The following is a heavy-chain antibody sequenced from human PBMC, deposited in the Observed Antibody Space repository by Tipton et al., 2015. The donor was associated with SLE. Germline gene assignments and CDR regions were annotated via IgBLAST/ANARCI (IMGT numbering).Heavy chain of an antibody. Sequence: TLSLTCTVYGGSISSYYWSWFRQPPGKGLVWVGEINHRGSTHYNPSLKSGVTISVDTSVNQFSLKLSSVTAAVTAVCYCATWRRPYYYYGMDVWGQGTTVTVSS. D-gene: IGHD1-1*01. CDR1: GGSISSYY. V-gene: IGHV4-34*01. CDR3: ATWRRPYYYYGMDV. CDR2: INHRGST. J-gene: IGHJ6*02.